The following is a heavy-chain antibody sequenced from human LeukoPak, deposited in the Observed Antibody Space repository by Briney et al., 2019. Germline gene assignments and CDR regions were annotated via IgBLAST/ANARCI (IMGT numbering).Heavy chain of an antibody. CDR1: GFTFSSFA. CDR3: AKARGTYYYDSGSSTFDY. D-gene: IGHD3-10*01. V-gene: IGHV3-23*01. CDR2: ISGTDDST. Sequence: GGSLSLSCAASGFTFSSFAMSWVRQAPGRGLEWVSVISGTDDSTYCADSVKGRFTISRDNSKNTLYLQMNSLRAEDTAVYYCAKARGTYYYDSGSSTFDYWGQGTLVTVSS. J-gene: IGHJ4*02.